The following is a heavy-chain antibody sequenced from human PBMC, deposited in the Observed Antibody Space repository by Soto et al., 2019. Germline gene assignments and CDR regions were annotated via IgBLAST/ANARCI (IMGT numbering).Heavy chain of an antibody. CDR1: GFTFSNAW. CDR2: IKSKTDGGTT. J-gene: IGHJ4*02. Sequence: PGGSLRLSCVASGFTFSNAWMSWVRQAPGKGLEWVGRIKSKTDGGTTDYAAPVKGRFTISRDDSKNTPYLQMNNLKTEDTAVYYCTTKKIVVVSILFDYWGQGTLVTVS. V-gene: IGHV3-15*01. D-gene: IGHD3-22*01. CDR3: TTKKIVVVSILFDY.